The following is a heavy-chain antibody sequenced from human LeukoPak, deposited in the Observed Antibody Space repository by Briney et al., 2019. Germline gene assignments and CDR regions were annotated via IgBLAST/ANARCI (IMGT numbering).Heavy chain of an antibody. V-gene: IGHV4-59*01. D-gene: IGHD3-22*01. J-gene: IGHJ4*02. CDR2: FSNSGNT. CDR3: ARYDSSGRTFDF. Sequence: SETLSLTCTVSGGSISSYYWSWIRQPPGKGLEWIGYFSNSGNTNYNPSLKSRVAISRDTSKNQFFLKLNSVTAADTAVYFCARYDSSGRTFDFWGQGTLVTVSS. CDR1: GGSISSYY.